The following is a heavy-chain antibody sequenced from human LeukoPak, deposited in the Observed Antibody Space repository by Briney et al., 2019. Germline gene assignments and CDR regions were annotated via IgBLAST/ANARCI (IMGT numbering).Heavy chain of an antibody. CDR1: GYTFTSYD. V-gene: IGHV1-8*03. J-gene: IGHJ6*03. D-gene: IGHD6-6*01. CDR2: MNPNSGNT. CDR3: ARGKLVRESSYYYYYMDV. Sequence: GASVKVSCKASGYTFTSYDINWVRQATGQGLEWMGGMNPNSGNTGYAQKFQGRVTITRNTSISTPYMELSSLRSEDTAVYYCARGKLVRESSYYYYYMDVWAKGTTVTVSS.